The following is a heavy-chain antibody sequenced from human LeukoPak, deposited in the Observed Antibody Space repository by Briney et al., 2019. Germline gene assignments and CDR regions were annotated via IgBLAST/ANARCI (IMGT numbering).Heavy chain of an antibody. CDR1: GFTVSSNS. CDR2: IYSDNT. CDR3: ARRAGAYSHPYDY. V-gene: IGHV3-53*01. D-gene: IGHD4/OR15-4a*01. Sequence: GGSLRLSCTVSGFTVSSNSMSWVRQAPGKGLGWVSFIYSDNTHYSDSVKGRLTISRDNSKTTLYLQMNSLRAEDTAMYYCARRAGAYSHPYDYWGQGTLVTVSS. J-gene: IGHJ4*02.